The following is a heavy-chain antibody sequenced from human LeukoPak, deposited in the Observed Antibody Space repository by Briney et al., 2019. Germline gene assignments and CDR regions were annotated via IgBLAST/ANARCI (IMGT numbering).Heavy chain of an antibody. V-gene: IGHV4-61*02. CDR3: ARDQTYSGSGIYTYFDY. CDR2: IHSSGST. CDR1: GGSISSGGYY. J-gene: IGHJ4*02. Sequence: PSETLSLTCTVSGGSISSGGYYWSWIRQPAGKGLEYLGRIHSSGSTNYNPSLTSRVTISRDTSKNHYSLKLSSVTATDTAVYYCARDQTYSGSGIYTYFDYWGQGILVTVPS. D-gene: IGHD3-10*01.